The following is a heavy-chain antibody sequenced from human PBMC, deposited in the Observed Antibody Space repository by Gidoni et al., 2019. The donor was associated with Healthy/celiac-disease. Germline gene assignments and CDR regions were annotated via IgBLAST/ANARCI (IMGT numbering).Heavy chain of an antibody. D-gene: IGHD6-6*01. Sequence: QVQLVQSGAEVKKPGSSVKVSCKASGGTSSSYAISWVRQAPGQGLAWMGGIIPIFGTANYAQKFQGRVTITADKSTSTAYMELSSLRSEDTAAYYCASTSIAARRSYYGMDVWGQGTTVTVSS. CDR1: GGTSSSYA. CDR3: ASTSIAARRSYYGMDV. CDR2: IIPIFGTA. V-gene: IGHV1-69*06. J-gene: IGHJ6*02.